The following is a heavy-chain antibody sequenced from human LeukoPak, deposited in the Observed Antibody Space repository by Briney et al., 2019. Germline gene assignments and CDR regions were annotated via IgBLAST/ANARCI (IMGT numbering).Heavy chain of an antibody. D-gene: IGHD3-22*01. CDR3: ARRSHYYDTSGYFDY. V-gene: IGHV4-39*02. CDR1: GGSISSRSYY. J-gene: IGHJ4*02. CDR2: INYSGGT. Sequence: SETLSLTCTVSGGSISSRSYYWGWIRQAPGKGLEWRGSINYSGGTYYNPSLKSRVTISVATSKNHFSLKLSSVTAADTAVYYCARRSHYYDTSGYFDYWGQGTLVTVSS.